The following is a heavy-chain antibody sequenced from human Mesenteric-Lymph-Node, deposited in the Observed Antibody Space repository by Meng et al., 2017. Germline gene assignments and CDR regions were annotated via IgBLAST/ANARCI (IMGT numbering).Heavy chain of an antibody. CDR2: INHSGST. CDR3: ARRYGASAYNWFDP. V-gene: IGHV4-34*01. CDR1: GGSFSGYY. J-gene: IGHJ5*02. Sequence: QVQVQQGGAGLLKPSETLSLTCAVYGGSFSGYYWSWIRQPPGKGLEWIGEINHSGSTNYNPSLKSRVTISVDTSKNQFSLKLSSVTAADTAVYYCARRYGASAYNWFDPWGQGTLVTVSS. D-gene: IGHD4-17*01.